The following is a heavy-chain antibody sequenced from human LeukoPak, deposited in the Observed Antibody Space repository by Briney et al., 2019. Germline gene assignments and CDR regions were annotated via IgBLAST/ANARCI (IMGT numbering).Heavy chain of an antibody. CDR1: GFTFSSYG. D-gene: IGHD6-13*01. CDR3: AKDLIAAAGRGVDY. J-gene: IGHJ4*02. CDR2: IRYDGSNK. V-gene: IGHV3-30*02. Sequence: GGSLRLSCAASGFTFSSYGMHWVRQAPGKGLEWVAFIRYDGSNKYYADSVKGRFTISRDNSKNTLYLQMNSLRAEDTAVYYCAKDLIAAAGRGVDYWGQGTLATVSS.